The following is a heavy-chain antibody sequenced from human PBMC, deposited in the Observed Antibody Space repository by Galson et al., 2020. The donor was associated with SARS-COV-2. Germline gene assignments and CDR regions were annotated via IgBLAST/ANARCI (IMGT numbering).Heavy chain of an antibody. V-gene: IGHV4-39*01. CDR3: ARRPSGSGTRHFEI. J-gene: IGHJ3*02. CDR1: GASISGSNYY. CDR2: IYHSGNT. Sequence: SETLSLTCTVSGASISGSNYYWGWIRQPPGKGLEWIASIYHSGNTYYNPSLKSRVTISVDTSKNQFSLKLTSVTATDTAVYYCARRPSGSGTRHFEIWGQGTVVTVSS. D-gene: IGHD3-10*01.